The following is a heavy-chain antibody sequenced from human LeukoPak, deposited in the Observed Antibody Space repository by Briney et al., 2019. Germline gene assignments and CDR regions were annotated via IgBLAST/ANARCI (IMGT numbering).Heavy chain of an antibody. CDR2: IIPIFGTA. CDR1: GGTFSSYA. J-gene: IGHJ3*02. CDR3: ARDRGGYCSSTSCYYDAFGI. D-gene: IGHD2-2*01. V-gene: IGHV1-69*05. Sequence: SVKVSCKASGGTFSSYAISWVRQAPGQGLEWMGGIIPIFGTANYAQKFQGRVTITTDESTSTAYMELSSLRSEDTAVYYCARDRGGYCSSTSCYYDAFGIWGQGTMVTVST.